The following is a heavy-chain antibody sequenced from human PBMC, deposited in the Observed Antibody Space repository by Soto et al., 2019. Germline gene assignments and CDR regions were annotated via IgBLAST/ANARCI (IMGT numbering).Heavy chain of an antibody. Sequence: SETLSLTCTVSGGSISSYYWSWIRQPPGKGLEWIGYIYYSGSTNYNPSLKSRVTISVDTSKNQFSLKLSSVTAADTAVYYCARALQYSSSWYGGYYFDYWGQGTRVTVSS. CDR3: ARALQYSSSWYGGYYFDY. V-gene: IGHV4-59*01. CDR1: GGSISSYY. CDR2: IYYSGST. J-gene: IGHJ4*02. D-gene: IGHD6-13*01.